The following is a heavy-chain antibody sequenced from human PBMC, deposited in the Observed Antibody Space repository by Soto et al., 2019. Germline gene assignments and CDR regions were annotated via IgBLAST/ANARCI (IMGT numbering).Heavy chain of an antibody. CDR2: IYYSGST. V-gene: IGHV4-31*03. CDR1: GGSISSGGYY. Sequence: SETLSLTCTVSGGSISSGGYYWSWIRQHPGKGLEWIGYIYYSGSTYYNPSLKSRVTISVDTSKNQFSLKLSSVTAADTAVYYCARGPQSRYSSSWWTFDYWGQGTLVTVSS. J-gene: IGHJ4*02. CDR3: ARGPQSRYSSSWWTFDY. D-gene: IGHD6-13*01.